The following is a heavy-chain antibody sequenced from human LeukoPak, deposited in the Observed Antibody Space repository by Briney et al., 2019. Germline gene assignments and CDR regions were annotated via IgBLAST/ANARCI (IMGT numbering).Heavy chain of an antibody. CDR2: ISWNSGSI. J-gene: IGHJ4*02. D-gene: IGHD2-2*01. V-gene: IGHV3-9*01. CDR3: AKANSSWAAFDY. CDR1: GFTFDDYA. Sequence: SGGSLRLSCAASGFTFDDYAMHWVRQAPGKGLEWVSGISWNSGSIGYADSVKGRFTISRDNAKNSLYLQMNSLRAEDTALYYCAKANSSWAAFDYWGQGTLVTVSS.